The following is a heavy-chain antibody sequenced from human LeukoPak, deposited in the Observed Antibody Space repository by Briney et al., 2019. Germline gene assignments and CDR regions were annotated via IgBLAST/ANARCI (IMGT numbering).Heavy chain of an antibody. CDR3: ARCIYSGYDYGWFDP. D-gene: IGHD5-12*01. CDR2: IYYSGST. CDR1: GGSISSYY. V-gene: IGHV4-59*12. Sequence: SETLSLTCTVSGGSISSYYWSWIRQPPGKGLEWIGHIYYSGSTNYNPSLKSRVTISIDTSKNQFSLKLSSVTAADTAVYYCARCIYSGYDYGWFDPWGQGTLVTVSS. J-gene: IGHJ5*02.